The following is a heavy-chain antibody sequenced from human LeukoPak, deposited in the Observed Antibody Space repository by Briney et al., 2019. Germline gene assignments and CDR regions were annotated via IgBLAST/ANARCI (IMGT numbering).Heavy chain of an antibody. Sequence: ASVKVSCKASGYTFTSYGISWVRQAPGQGLGWMGWISAYNGNTNYAQKLQGRVTMTTDTSTSTAYMELRSLRSDDTAVYYCASLEYSSGWPYFDYWGQGTLVTVSS. CDR3: ASLEYSSGWPYFDY. CDR2: ISAYNGNT. J-gene: IGHJ4*02. D-gene: IGHD6-19*01. V-gene: IGHV1-18*01. CDR1: GYTFTSYG.